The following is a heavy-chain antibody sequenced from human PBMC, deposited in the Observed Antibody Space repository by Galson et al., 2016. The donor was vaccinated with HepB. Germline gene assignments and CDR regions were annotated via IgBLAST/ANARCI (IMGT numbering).Heavy chain of an antibody. V-gene: IGHV1-46*01. J-gene: IGHJ6*02. CDR1: GYSFSTYY. CDR2: LNPSGAST. CDR3: ATDQALYSYVSITYSSPSGMDV. Sequence: SVKVSCKASGYSFSTYYIHWVRQAPGQGLEWMGMLNPSGASTSYAQKFQGRVTVTRDTSTSTVYMQLSSLRSEATAVYYSATDQALYSYVSITYSSPSGMDVWGHGTTVTVSS. D-gene: IGHD3-22*01.